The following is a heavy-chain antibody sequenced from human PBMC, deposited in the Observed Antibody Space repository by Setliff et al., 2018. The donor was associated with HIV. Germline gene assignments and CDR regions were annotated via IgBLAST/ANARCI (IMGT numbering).Heavy chain of an antibody. CDR3: ARGPRVFAAVVETPFAF. D-gene: IGHD6-19*01. CDR2: IDHTGSA. V-gene: IGHV4-34*01. J-gene: IGHJ4*02. CDR1: GGSFSAYY. Sequence: SETLSLTCAVSGGSFSAYYWSWIRQSPHKGLEWIGEIDHTGSAYYNPSLISRVTISVDTSKNRFSLKLSSVTAADTALYYCARGPRVFAAVVETPFAFWGQGTRVTLSS.